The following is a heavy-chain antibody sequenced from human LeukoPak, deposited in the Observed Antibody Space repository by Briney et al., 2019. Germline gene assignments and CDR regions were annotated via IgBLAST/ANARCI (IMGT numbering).Heavy chain of an antibody. J-gene: IGHJ4*02. CDR1: GFTFSSYS. V-gene: IGHV3-21*01. Sequence: GGSLRLSCAASGFTFSSYSMNWVRQAPGKGLEWVSSISSSSSYIYYADSVKGRFTISRDNAKNSLYLQMNSLRAEDTAVYYCARVSGYYTPPDYWGQGTLVTVSP. CDR2: ISSSSSYI. CDR3: ARVSGYYTPPDY. D-gene: IGHD3-3*01.